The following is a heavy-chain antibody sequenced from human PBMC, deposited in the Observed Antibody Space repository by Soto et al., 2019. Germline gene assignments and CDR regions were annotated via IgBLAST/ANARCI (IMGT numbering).Heavy chain of an antibody. V-gene: IGHV5-51*01. CDR2: IFPSDSDT. J-gene: IGHJ5*02. CDR1: GYRFTSYW. Sequence: PWESLKISCRTSGYRFTSYWIAWVRQRPGKGLEWMGIIFPSDSDTRYSPSFQGQVTISADRSTSTVFLQWASLKASDTAVYFCARKDKSGYFNWFDPWGQGTLVTVSS. D-gene: IGHD3-22*01. CDR3: ARKDKSGYFNWFDP.